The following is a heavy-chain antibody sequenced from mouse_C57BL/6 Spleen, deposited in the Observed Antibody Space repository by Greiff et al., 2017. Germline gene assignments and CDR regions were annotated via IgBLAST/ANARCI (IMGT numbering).Heavy chain of an antibody. Sequence: VQLQQPGAELVRPGTSVKLSCKTSGYTFTSYWMHWVKQRPGQGLEWIGVIDPSDSYTNYNQKFKGKATLTVDTSSSTAYMQLSSLTSEDSAVYYCARWGQLRLDYWGQGTTLTVSS. CDR2: IDPSDSYT. CDR1: GYTFTSYW. J-gene: IGHJ2*01. V-gene: IGHV1-59*01. D-gene: IGHD3-2*02. CDR3: ARWGQLRLDY.